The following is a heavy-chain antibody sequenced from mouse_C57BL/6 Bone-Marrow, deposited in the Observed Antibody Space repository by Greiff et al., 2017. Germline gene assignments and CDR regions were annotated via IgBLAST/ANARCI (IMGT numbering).Heavy chain of an antibody. V-gene: IGHV1-53*01. CDR3: ARLFAY. J-gene: IGHJ3*01. CDR2: INPSNGGT. CDR1: GYTFTSYW. Sequence: QVKLQQPGTELVKPGASVKLSCKASGYTFTSYWLHWVKQRPGQGLEWIGNINPSNGGTKYTEMFKSKATLTVDNSSSTVYMQLSSLTSEDSAVYYCARLFAYWGQGTLVTVSA.